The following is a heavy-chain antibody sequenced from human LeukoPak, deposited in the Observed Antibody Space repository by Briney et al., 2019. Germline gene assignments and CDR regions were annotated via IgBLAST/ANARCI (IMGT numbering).Heavy chain of an antibody. J-gene: IGHJ4*02. D-gene: IGHD2-15*01. Sequence: ASVKVSCKASGGTFSSYAISWVRQAPGQGLEWMGRIIPILGIANYAQKFQGRVTITADKSTSTAYMELSSLRSEDTAVYYCAILGYCCGGSCPRDYWGQGTLVTVSS. V-gene: IGHV1-69*04. CDR2: IIPILGIA. CDR1: GGTFSSYA. CDR3: AILGYCCGGSCPRDY.